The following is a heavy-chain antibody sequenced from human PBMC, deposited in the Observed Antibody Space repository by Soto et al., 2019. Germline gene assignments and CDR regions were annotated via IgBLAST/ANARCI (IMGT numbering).Heavy chain of an antibody. CDR3: ARERSDFWSGYPAYYYYGMDV. V-gene: IGHV4-59*01. CDR2: IYYSGST. J-gene: IGHJ6*02. D-gene: IGHD3-3*01. CDR1: GGSISSYY. Sequence: SETLSRTCTVSGGSISSYYWSWIRQPPGKGLEWIGYIYYSGSTNYNPSLKSRVTISVDTSKNQFSLKLSSVTAADTAVYYCARERSDFWSGYPAYYYYGMDVCGRGTTLTVSS.